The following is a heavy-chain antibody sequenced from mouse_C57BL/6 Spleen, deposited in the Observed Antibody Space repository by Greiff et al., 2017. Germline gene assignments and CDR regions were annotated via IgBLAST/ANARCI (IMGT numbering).Heavy chain of an antibody. Sequence: VQLQQSGPELVKPGASVKIPCKASGYTFTDYNMDWVKQSHGKSLEWIGDINPNNGGTIYNQKFKGKATLTVDKSSSTAYMELRSLTSEDTAVYYCARSPSGGSSYFDYWGQGTTLTVSS. V-gene: IGHV1-18*01. J-gene: IGHJ2*01. CDR2: INPNNGGT. D-gene: IGHD1-1*01. CDR3: ARSPSGGSSYFDY. CDR1: GYTFTDYN.